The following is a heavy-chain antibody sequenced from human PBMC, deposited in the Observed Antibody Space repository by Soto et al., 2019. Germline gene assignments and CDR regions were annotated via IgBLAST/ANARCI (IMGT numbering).Heavy chain of an antibody. CDR2: IIPIFGTA. V-gene: IGHV1-69*13. CDR1: GGTFSSYA. Sequence: ASVKVSCKASGGTFSSYAISWVRQAPGQGLEWMGGIIPIFGTANYAQKFQGRVTITADESTSTAYMELSSLRSEDTAVYYCAREGYSYGPTDPAGMDVWGQGTTVTVSS. CDR3: AREGYSYGPTDPAGMDV. D-gene: IGHD5-18*01. J-gene: IGHJ6*02.